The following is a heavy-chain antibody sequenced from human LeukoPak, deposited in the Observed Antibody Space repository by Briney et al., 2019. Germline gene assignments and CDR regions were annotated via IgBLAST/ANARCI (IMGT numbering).Heavy chain of an antibody. CDR2: ISSSSTYI. CDR3: ARSFTAVGYYFDY. J-gene: IGHJ4*02. Sequence: PGGSLRLSCAASGFTFSSYSMKWVRQTPGKGLEWVSSISSSSTYIYYADSVKGRFTISRDNAKNSLYLQMNSLRAEDTAVYYCARSFTAVGYYFDYWGQGTLATVSS. CDR1: GFTFSSYS. V-gene: IGHV3-21*01. D-gene: IGHD4-23*01.